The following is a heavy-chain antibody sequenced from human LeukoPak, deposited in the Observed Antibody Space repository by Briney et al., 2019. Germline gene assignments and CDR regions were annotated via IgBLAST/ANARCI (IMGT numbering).Heavy chain of an antibody. J-gene: IGHJ4*02. D-gene: IGHD6-13*01. CDR1: GYSFTSYW. V-gene: IGHV5-51*01. CDR2: IYPGDSDT. CDR3: ARQGSSWQKAFDY. Sequence: GESLKISCKGYGYSFTSYWIGWVRQMPGKGLEWMGIIYPGDSDTRYSPSFQGQVTISADKSISTAYLQWSSLKASDTAMYCCARQGSSWQKAFDYWGQGTLVTVSS.